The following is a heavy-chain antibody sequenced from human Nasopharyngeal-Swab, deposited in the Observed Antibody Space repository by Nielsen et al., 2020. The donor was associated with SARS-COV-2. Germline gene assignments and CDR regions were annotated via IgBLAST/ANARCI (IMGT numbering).Heavy chain of an antibody. V-gene: IGHV1-3*01. CDR2: INAGNGNT. CDR3: ARDTGDCSGGSYYPGRFDP. J-gene: IGHJ5*02. Sequence: WVRLEPCPWLVWMGWINAGNGNTKYSQKFQGRVTITRDTSASTAYMELSSLRSEDTAVYYCARDTGDCSGGSYYPGRFDPWGQGTLVTVSS. D-gene: IGHD2-15*01.